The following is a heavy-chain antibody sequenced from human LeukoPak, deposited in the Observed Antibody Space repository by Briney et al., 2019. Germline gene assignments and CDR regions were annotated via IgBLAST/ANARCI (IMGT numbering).Heavy chain of an antibody. CDR1: EFPFSSYA. V-gene: IGHV3-30*04. CDR2: ISYDGSNK. CDR3: ARDGLCSGGHCYVFGPDY. D-gene: IGHD2-15*01. Sequence: PGGSPRLSCAASEFPFSSYAIHWVRQAPGKGLEWVAVISYDGSNKYFADSVKGRFTISRDNSKNTLYLQMNSLRAEDTAVYYCARDGLCSGGHCYVFGPDYWGQGTLVTVSS. J-gene: IGHJ4*02.